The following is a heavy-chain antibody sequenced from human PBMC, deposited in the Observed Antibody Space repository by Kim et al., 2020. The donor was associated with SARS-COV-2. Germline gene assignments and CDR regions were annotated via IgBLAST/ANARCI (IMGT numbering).Heavy chain of an antibody. J-gene: IGHJ6*02. CDR2: ISGSGGST. V-gene: IGHV3-23*01. CDR3: AKDRGQYYYGSGSYCLDV. D-gene: IGHD3-10*01. Sequence: GGSLRLSCAASGFTFSSYAMSWVRQAPGKGLEWVSAISGSGGSTYYADSVKGRFTISRDNSKNTLYLQMNSLRAEDTAVYYCAKDRGQYYYGSGSYCLDVWGQGTTVTVSS. CDR1: GFTFSSYA.